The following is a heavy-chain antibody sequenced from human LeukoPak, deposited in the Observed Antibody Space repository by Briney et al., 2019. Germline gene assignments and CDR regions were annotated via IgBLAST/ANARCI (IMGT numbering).Heavy chain of an antibody. CDR1: GGSISSYY. CDR2: INYSGST. V-gene: IGHV4-59*01. D-gene: IGHD5-12*01. Sequence: SETLSLTCTVSGGSISSYYWSWIRQPPGKGLEWIGYINYSGSTNYNPSLKSRVTISVDTSKNQFSLKLSSVTAADTAVYYCARGYSGYDNGLFDYWGQGTLVTVSS. CDR3: ARGYSGYDNGLFDY. J-gene: IGHJ4*02.